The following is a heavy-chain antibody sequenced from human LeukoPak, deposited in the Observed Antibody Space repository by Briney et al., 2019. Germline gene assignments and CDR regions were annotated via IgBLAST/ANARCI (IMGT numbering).Heavy chain of an antibody. Sequence: GGSLRLSCAASGFTFSNSVMHWVRQAPGKGLEWVAGISDDGSSEHYADSVKGRFTISRDDSDNTLYVQMNTLRVEDTAVYYCARESDGSGHCAAFGIWGQGTLVTVSS. V-gene: IGHV3-30*04. CDR3: ARESDGSGHCAAFGI. D-gene: IGHD3-22*01. J-gene: IGHJ3*02. CDR1: GFTFSNSV. CDR2: ISDDGSSE.